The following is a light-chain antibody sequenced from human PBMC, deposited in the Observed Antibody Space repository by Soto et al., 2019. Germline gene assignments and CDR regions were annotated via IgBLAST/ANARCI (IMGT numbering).Light chain of an antibody. CDR1: QSVSSN. J-gene: IGKJ5*01. V-gene: IGKV3-15*01. CDR2: GAS. CDR3: QQYKNWPTIT. Sequence: EIVRTQSPATLSVSPGERATLSGRASQSVSSNLAWYQQKPCQAPRLLIFGASTRATGIPARFSGSGSGTDFTPTVSSLQSEDLAVYYCQQYKNWPTITFGQGTRVEI.